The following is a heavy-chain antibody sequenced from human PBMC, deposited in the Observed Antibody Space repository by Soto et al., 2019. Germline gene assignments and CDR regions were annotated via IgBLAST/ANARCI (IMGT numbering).Heavy chain of an antibody. Sequence: PGGSLRLSCAASGFTFSSYGMHWVRQAPGKGLEWVAVISYDGSNKYYADSVKGRFTISRDNSKNTLYLQMNSLRAEDTAVYNCAKNSNCGGDWFFASGGQGPRVPVSS. V-gene: IGHV3-30*18. CDR1: GFTFSSYG. D-gene: IGHD2-21*02. CDR3: AKNSNCGGDWFFAS. J-gene: IGHJ4*02. CDR2: ISYDGSNK.